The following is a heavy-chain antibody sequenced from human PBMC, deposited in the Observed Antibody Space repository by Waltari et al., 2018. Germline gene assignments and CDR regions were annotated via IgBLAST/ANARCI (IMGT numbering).Heavy chain of an antibody. D-gene: IGHD3-3*01. V-gene: IGHV1-2*02. J-gene: IGHJ4*02. CDR2: INPNSGGT. Sequence: QVQLVQSGAEVKKPGASVKVSCKASGSLFTGSYMPWVRQAPGQGLEWMGWINPNSGGTNYAQRFQGRVTMTRDTSISTVYMELSSLRSDDTAVYYCARCLAGLRFLQWLHFDSWGQGTLVTVSS. CDR3: ARCLAGLRFLQWLHFDS. CDR1: GSLFTGSY.